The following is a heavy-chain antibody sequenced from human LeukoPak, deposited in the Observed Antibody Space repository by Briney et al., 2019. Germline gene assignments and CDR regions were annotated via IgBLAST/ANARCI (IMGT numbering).Heavy chain of an antibody. CDR3: ARVRSYGGNSAPIDY. D-gene: IGHD4-23*01. CDR2: INPSGGST. V-gene: IGHV1-46*01. CDR1: GYTFTSYY. J-gene: IGHJ4*02. Sequence: GASVKVSCKASGYTFTSYYMHWVRQAPGQGLEWMGIINPSGGSTSYAQKSQGRVTMTRDTSTSTVYMELSSLRSEDTAVYYCARVRSYGGNSAPIDYWGQGTLVTVSS.